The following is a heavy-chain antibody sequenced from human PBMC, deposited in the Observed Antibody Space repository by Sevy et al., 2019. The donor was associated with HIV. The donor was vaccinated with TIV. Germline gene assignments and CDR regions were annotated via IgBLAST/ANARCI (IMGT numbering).Heavy chain of an antibody. CDR1: GFSFGNYW. CDR3: AREQDYDNIWDEYAMDV. Sequence: GGSLRLSCAASGFSFGNYWMHWVRQVPGKGLVWVSHINYDGTNTKYADSVKGRFTISRDNAENTLYLQMNSLRAEDTAVYFCAREQDYDNIWDEYAMDVWGPGTTVTVSS. J-gene: IGHJ6*02. V-gene: IGHV3-74*01. D-gene: IGHD3-16*01. CDR2: INYDGTNT.